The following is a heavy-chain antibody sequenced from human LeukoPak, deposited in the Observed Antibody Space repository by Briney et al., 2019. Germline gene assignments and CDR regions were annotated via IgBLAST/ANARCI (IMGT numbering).Heavy chain of an antibody. CDR2: IYYSGST. V-gene: IGHV4-39*07. D-gene: IGHD6-6*01. J-gene: IGHJ1*01. Sequence: SETLSLTCTVSSGSISSSSYYWGWIRQPPGKGLEWIGSIYYSGSTYYNPSLKSRVTISVDTSKNQFSLKLSSVTAADTAVYYCARGDRYSSSSGYFQHWGQGTLVTVSS. CDR3: ARGDRYSSSSGYFQH. CDR1: SGSISSSSYY.